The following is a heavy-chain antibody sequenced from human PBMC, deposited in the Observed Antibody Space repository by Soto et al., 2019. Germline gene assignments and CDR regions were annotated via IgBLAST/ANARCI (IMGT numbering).Heavy chain of an antibody. CDR2: ISAYNGNT. Sequence: GASVKVSCKASGYTFTSYGISWVRQAPGQGLEWMGWISAYNGNTNYAQKLQGRVTMTTDTSTSTAYMELRSLRSDDTAVYYCARDAALGGRSDYYYYGMDVWAQGNTVTVSS. J-gene: IGHJ6*02. CDR1: GYTFTSYG. D-gene: IGHD3-16*01. V-gene: IGHV1-18*01. CDR3: ARDAALGGRSDYYYYGMDV.